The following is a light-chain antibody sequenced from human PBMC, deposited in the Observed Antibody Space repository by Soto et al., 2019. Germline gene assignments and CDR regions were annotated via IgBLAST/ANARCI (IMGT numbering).Light chain of an antibody. CDR2: GAS. CDR1: QSVYSS. CDR3: QQYNNWPPWK. V-gene: IGKV3-15*01. J-gene: IGKJ1*01. Sequence: TVMTHSPATLSVSPWERATLSCRASQSVYSSLAWYQQKPGQAPRLLIYGASTRATGIPARFSGSGSGTEFALTISRLQSEDFAVYYCQQYNNWPPWKFGQGTKVDIK.